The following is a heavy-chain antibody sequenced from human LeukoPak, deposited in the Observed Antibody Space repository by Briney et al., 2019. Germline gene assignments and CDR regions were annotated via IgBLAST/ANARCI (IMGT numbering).Heavy chain of an antibody. CDR2: ISYDGSNK. J-gene: IGHJ4*02. Sequence: SGRSLRLSCAASGFTFSSYGMHWVRQAPGKGLEWVAVISYDGSNKYYADSVKGRFTISRDNSKNTLYLQMNSLRAEDTAVYYCARDRSGSFDYWGQGTLVTVSS. CDR3: ARDRSGSFDY. V-gene: IGHV3-30*03. D-gene: IGHD1-26*01. CDR1: GFTFSSYG.